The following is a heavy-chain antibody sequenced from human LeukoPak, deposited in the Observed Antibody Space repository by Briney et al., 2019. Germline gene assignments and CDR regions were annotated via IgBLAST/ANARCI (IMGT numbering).Heavy chain of an antibody. CDR1: GFTFSSYG. D-gene: IGHD6-13*01. CDR3: ARDKQSGSSLFDY. V-gene: IGHV3-30*03. CDR2: ISYDGSNK. J-gene: IGHJ4*02. Sequence: GGSLRLSCAVSGFTFSSYGMHWVRQAPGKGLEWVAVISYDGSNKYYAESVEGRFTISRDNAKNSLYLQMNSLRAEDTAVYYCARDKQSGSSLFDYWGQGTLVTVSS.